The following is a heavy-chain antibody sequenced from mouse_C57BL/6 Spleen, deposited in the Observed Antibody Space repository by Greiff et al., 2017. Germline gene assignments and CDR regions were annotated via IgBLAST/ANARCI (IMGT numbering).Heavy chain of an antibody. CDR2: IWGDGST. D-gene: IGHD2-1*01. CDR1: GFSLTSYG. Sequence: VQLVESGPGLVAPSQSLSITCTVSGFSLTSYGVSWVRQPPGKGLEWLGVIWGDGSTNYHSALISRLSIRKDNSKGQFFFILRSLHTDDTAASYCAKLGGNYFWYFDVWGTGTTVTVSS. J-gene: IGHJ1*03. V-gene: IGHV2-3*01. CDR3: AKLGGNYFWYFDV.